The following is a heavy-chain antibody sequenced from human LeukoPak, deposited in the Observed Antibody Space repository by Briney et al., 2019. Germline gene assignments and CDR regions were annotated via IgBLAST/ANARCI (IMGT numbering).Heavy chain of an antibody. Sequence: GGSLRLSCAGSGFTFSDYWMHWVRQAPGKGLEWVANIKQDGSEKFYVDSVKGRFTISRDNAKNSLYLQMNSLRAEDTAVYYCARASGAAAPYYCYGMDAWGQGTTVTVSS. V-gene: IGHV3-7*01. CDR1: GFTFSDYW. CDR3: ARASGAAAPYYCYGMDA. D-gene: IGHD6-13*01. CDR2: IKQDGSEK. J-gene: IGHJ6*02.